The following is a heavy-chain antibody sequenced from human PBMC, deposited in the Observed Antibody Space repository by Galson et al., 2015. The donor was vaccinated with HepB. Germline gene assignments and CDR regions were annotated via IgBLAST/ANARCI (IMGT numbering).Heavy chain of an antibody. CDR1: GYTFTRYG. D-gene: IGHD3-9*01. Sequence: SVKVSCKASGYTFTRYGITWVRQAPGQGLEWMGWISAHNGETNYAQNLQGRVTMTTDTSTSTAYMELSSLRSDDTAVYYCARVLRYFDWLLLNWFDPWGQGTLVTVSS. J-gene: IGHJ5*02. CDR2: ISAHNGET. CDR3: ARVLRYFDWLLLNWFDP. V-gene: IGHV1-18*04.